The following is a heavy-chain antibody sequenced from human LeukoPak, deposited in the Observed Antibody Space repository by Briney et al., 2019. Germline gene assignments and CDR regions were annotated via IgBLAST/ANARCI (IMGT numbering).Heavy chain of an antibody. D-gene: IGHD5-24*01. V-gene: IGHV4-61*01. CDR1: GGSISSSNYY. J-gene: IGHJ2*01. CDR3: ARGREDDWYFDL. Sequence: SETLSLTCTVSGGSISSSNYYWTWIRQPPGRGLDWIGYIYYSGSTRYNPSLKSRVTLSVDTSKNQFSLKLSSVTAADTAVYYCARGREDDWYFDLWGRGTLVTVSS. CDR2: IYYSGST.